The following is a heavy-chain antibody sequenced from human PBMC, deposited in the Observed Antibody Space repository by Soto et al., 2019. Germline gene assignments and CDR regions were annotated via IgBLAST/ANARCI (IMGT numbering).Heavy chain of an antibody. V-gene: IGHV3-21*01. CDR1: GFTFSSYS. D-gene: IGHD6-13*01. CDR2: ISSSSSYI. Sequence: GESLKISCAASGFTFSSYSMNWVRQAPGKGLEWVSSISSSSSYIYYADSVKGRFTISRDNAKNSLYLQMNSLRAEDTAVYYCARYRGNRVSAAAGKYMDVWGKGTTVTVSS. J-gene: IGHJ6*03. CDR3: ARYRGNRVSAAAGKYMDV.